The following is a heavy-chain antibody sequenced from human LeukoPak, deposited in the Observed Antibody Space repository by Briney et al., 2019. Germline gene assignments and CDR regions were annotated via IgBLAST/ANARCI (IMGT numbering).Heavy chain of an antibody. D-gene: IGHD3-3*01. CDR3: AKDLDYYDSWSSSGNDAFDI. CDR1: GFTFSNYG. CDR2: IHHDESTK. V-gene: IGHV3-30*02. J-gene: IGHJ3*02. Sequence: GGSLRLSCAASGFTFSNYGMHWVRQAPGRGLEWVTFIHHDESTKYADSVKGRFSISRDNSRNTVYMQMNSLRPEDTAVYYCAKDLDYYDSWSSSGNDAFDIWGQGTRVTVSS.